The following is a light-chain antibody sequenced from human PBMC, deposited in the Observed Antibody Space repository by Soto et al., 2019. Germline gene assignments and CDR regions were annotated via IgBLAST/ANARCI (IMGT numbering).Light chain of an antibody. CDR2: GAS. CDR3: QQYNNWPTWT. Sequence: MTQSPDTLSVSPGDRVTLSCRASHSVGTNLVWYQQKPGQAPRLLIYGASARATDVPVRFSGSGSGTEFTLTISSLQSEDFAIYYCQQYNNWPTWTFGPGTRVEIK. V-gene: IGKV3-15*01. CDR1: HSVGTN. J-gene: IGKJ1*01.